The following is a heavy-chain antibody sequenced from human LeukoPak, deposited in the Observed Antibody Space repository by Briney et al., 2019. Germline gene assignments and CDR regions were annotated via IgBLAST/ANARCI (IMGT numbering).Heavy chain of an antibody. V-gene: IGHV3-30-3*01. CDR2: ISYDGSNK. CDR3: ARDKEQWLVRGGTYFDY. D-gene: IGHD6-19*01. CDR1: GFTLSSYA. Sequence: HPGGSLRLSCAASGFTLSSYAMHWVRQAPGKGLEWVAVISYDGSNKYYADSVKGRFTISRDNSKNTLYLQMNSLRAEGTAVYYCARDKEQWLVRGGTYFDYWGQGTLVTVSS. J-gene: IGHJ4*02.